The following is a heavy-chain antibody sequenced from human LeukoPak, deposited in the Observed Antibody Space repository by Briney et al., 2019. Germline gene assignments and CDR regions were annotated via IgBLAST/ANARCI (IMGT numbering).Heavy chain of an antibody. D-gene: IGHD3-9*01. J-gene: IGHJ4*02. Sequence: GRSLRLSCAASGFTFSSYAMHWVRQAPGKGLEWVAVISYDGSNKYYADSVKGRFTISRDNSKNTVFLQMNSLRAEDTAVYYCARDRIYDILTGPLPHFDYWGQGTLVTVSS. CDR2: ISYDGSNK. V-gene: IGHV3-30-3*01. CDR3: ARDRIYDILTGPLPHFDY. CDR1: GFTFSSYA.